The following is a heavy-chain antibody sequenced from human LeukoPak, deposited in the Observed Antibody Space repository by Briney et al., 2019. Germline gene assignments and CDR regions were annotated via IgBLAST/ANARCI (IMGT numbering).Heavy chain of an antibody. J-gene: IGHJ4*02. CDR3: ARHYARGSRSNGPWFDY. Sequence: SETLSLTCTVSGGSISSYYWSWIRQPPGKGLEWIGEINHSGSTNYNPSLKSRVTISVDTSKNQFSLKLSSVTAADTAVYYCARHYARGSRSNGPWFDYWGQGTLVTVSS. V-gene: IGHV4-34*01. CDR1: GGSISSYY. D-gene: IGHD2-8*01. CDR2: INHSGST.